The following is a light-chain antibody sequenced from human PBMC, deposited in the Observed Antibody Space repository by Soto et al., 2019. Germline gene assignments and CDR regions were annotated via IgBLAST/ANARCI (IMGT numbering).Light chain of an antibody. CDR2: DAS. CDR1: QSVSSY. J-gene: IGKJ5*01. CDR3: QQRSNWPT. V-gene: IGKV3-11*01. Sequence: EIVLTQSPATLSLSPGARATLSCRASQSVSSYLAWYQQKPGQAPRLLIYDASNRATGIPARFSGSGSGTDFTLTISSLEPEDFAVYYCQQRSNWPTFSQGTRLEIK.